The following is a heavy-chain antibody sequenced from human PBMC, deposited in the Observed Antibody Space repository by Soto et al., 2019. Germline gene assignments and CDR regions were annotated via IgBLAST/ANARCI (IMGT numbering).Heavy chain of an antibody. V-gene: IGHV1-18*04. CDR2: ISPSKGDT. CDR3: ARTPRAQMIVLEAATRFDY. Sequence: QVQLVQSGAEVKRPGASLKVSCKASGYTFTTYGFNWVRQAPGRGLEWMGWISPSKGDTNYAQKFRGRVTLTTDTSTSTAYMELRSLTSDDTAVYYCARTPRAQMIVLEAATRFDYWGQGTLVTVSS. D-gene: IGHD2-15*01. J-gene: IGHJ4*02. CDR1: GYTFTTYG.